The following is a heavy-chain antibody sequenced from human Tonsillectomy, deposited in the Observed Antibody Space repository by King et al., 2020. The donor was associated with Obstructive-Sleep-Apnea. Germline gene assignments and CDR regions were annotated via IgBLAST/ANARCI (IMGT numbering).Heavy chain of an antibody. D-gene: IGHD4-23*01. CDR1: GFTFSGSG. Sequence: DVQLVESGGGLVQPGGSLKLSCAASGFTFSGSGIHWVRQASGKGLEWVGRIRSKDNYATAYAASVRGRFTISRDDSMNTAYLQMNSLKTDDTAVYYCTRRSHTGTAVSGLAVWGQGTTVTVSS. CDR3: TRRSHTGTAVSGLAV. V-gene: IGHV3-73*01. J-gene: IGHJ6*02. CDR2: IRSKDNYAT.